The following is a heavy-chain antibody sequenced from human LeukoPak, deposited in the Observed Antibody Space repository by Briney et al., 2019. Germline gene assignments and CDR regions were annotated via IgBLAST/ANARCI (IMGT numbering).Heavy chain of an antibody. CDR1: GFTFSSYG. D-gene: IGHD6-19*01. CDR3: AKGRGGIAVAGPFDY. Sequence: QPGRSLRLSCAASGFTFSSYGMHWVRQAPGKGLEWVAVISYDGSNKYYADSVKGRFTISRDNSKNTLYLQMNSLRAEDTAVYYCAKGRGGIAVAGPFDYWGREPWSPSPQ. CDR2: ISYDGSNK. J-gene: IGHJ4*02. V-gene: IGHV3-30*18.